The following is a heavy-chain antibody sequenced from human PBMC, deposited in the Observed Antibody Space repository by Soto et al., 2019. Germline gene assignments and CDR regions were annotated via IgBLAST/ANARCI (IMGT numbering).Heavy chain of an antibody. J-gene: IGHJ4*02. CDR3: ARGPGQAGL. CDR2: INGDGTTT. CDR1: RIIFNGHW. D-gene: IGHD6-19*01. Sequence: PGGTLRLSCSPSRIIFNGHWMHWVPQAPGKKLVWVSGINGDGTTTTYADSVKGRFSIFRDNAKCMLYLQMNSLRDEDTAVYYCARGPGQAGLWGKGTLVTVSS. V-gene: IGHV3-74*01.